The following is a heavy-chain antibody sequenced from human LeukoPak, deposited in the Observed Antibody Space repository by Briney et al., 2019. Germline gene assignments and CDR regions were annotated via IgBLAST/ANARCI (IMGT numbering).Heavy chain of an antibody. CDR2: INHSGST. V-gene: IGHV4-34*01. J-gene: IGHJ4*02. D-gene: IGHD3-10*02. CDR1: GGSFSGYH. Sequence: PSETLSLTCAVYGGSFSGYHWSWIRQPPGKGLEWIGEINHSGSTNYNPSLKSRVTISVDTSKNQFSLKLSSVTAADTAVYYCARAYGRTGSYFDYWGQGTLVTVSS. CDR3: ARAYGRTGSYFDY.